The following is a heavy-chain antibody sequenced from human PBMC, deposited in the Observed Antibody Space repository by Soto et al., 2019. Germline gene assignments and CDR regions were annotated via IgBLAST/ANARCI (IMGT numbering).Heavy chain of an antibody. J-gene: IGHJ4*02. CDR1: GFTFSSYA. Sequence: GGSLRLSCAASGFTFSSYAMSWVRQAPGKGLEWVSAISGSGGSTYYADSVKGRFTISRDNSKNTLYLQMNSLRAEDTAVYYCAKDSAHIIVVVVAVHDYWGQGTLVTVSS. V-gene: IGHV3-23*01. CDR2: ISGSGGST. D-gene: IGHD2-15*01. CDR3: AKDSAHIIVVVVAVHDY.